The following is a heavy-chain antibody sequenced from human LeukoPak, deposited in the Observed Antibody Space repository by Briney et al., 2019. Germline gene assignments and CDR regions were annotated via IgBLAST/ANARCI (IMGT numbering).Heavy chain of an antibody. V-gene: IGHV1-2*02. CDR1: GYTLTGYY. CDR2: INPNSGGT. Sequence: ATVKDSRKASGYTLTGYYLHWVRQAPGQGLEWVGWINPNSGGTSSAQKFQGRVTMTRDTSLSTAYMELSRLGSDDTAIFYCARGGYSTTWGVSDYWGQGTLVTVSS. D-gene: IGHD2/OR15-2a*01. J-gene: IGHJ4*02. CDR3: ARGGYSTTWGVSDY.